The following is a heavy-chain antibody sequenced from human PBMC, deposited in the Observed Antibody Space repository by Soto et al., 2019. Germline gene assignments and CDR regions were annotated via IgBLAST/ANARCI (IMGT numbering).Heavy chain of an antibody. Sequence: ASVKVSCKASGYTFTSYYMHWVRQAPGQGLEWMGIINPSGGSTGYAQKFQGRVTMTRDTSTSTVYMELSSLRSEDTAVYYCALSDAAGYYYMDVWGKGTTVTVSS. D-gene: IGHD6-19*01. CDR3: ALSDAAGYYYMDV. V-gene: IGHV1-46*01. CDR1: GYTFTSYY. J-gene: IGHJ6*03. CDR2: INPSGGST.